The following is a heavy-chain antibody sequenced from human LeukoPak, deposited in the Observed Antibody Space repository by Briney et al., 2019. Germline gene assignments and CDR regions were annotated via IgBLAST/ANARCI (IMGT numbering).Heavy chain of an antibody. CDR3: AKHPSLALP. V-gene: IGHV3-23*01. J-gene: IGHJ5*02. CDR1: GFAFSTYA. Sequence: PGGSLRLSCATSGFAFSTYAMSWVRQAPGKGLEWVSAVTGSGGSTYYADSVKGRLTISRDNSKNTLYLQMNSLRAEDTAVYYCAKHPSLALPWGQGTLVTVSS. CDR2: VTGSGGST.